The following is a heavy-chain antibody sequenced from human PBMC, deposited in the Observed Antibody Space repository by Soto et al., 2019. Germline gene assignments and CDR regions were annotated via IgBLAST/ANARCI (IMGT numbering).Heavy chain of an antibody. CDR1: VGTFSSYT. Sequence: QVQLVQSGAEVKKPGSSVKVSCKASVGTFSSYTISWVRQAPGQGLEWMGRIIPILGIANYAQKFQGRVTITADNSAITSSRELSSLHSEDRAVYYCARDSRLVEYYYDGMDVWGQGTTVTVSS. J-gene: IGHJ6*02. CDR2: IIPILGIA. V-gene: IGHV1-69*08. CDR3: ARDSRLVEYYYDGMDV. D-gene: IGHD1-26*01.